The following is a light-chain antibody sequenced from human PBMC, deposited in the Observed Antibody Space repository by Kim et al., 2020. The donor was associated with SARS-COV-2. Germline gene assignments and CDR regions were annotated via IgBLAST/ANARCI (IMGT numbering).Light chain of an antibody. CDR2: AAS. V-gene: IGKV1-9*01. Sequence: IQLTQSPSSLSASVGDRVSITCRASQGIGTYLAWYQQRPGKVPKLLIYAASTLQGGVPSRFSGSGSGTDFTLTINSLQPEDFATYYCQQLNSYPQITFGGGTKLEI. CDR1: QGIGTY. CDR3: QQLNSYPQIT. J-gene: IGKJ4*01.